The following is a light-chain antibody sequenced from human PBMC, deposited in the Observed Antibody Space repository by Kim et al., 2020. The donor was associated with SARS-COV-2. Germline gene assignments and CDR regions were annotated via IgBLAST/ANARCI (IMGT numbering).Light chain of an antibody. CDR1: QSVGSKY. CDR3: QQYGVSPYT. CDR2: GAS. Sequence: EILLTQFPDTLSLSPGDRATLSCRASQSVGSKYLAWYQQKPGQAPRLLIYGASSRATGIPDRFSGYESGTDFTLTISSLEPEDFAVYYCQQYGVSPYTFGQGTKLEI. V-gene: IGKV3-20*01. J-gene: IGKJ2*01.